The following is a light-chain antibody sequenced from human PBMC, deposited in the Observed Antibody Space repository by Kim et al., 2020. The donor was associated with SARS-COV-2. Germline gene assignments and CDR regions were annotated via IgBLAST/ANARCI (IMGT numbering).Light chain of an antibody. Sequence: EIVMTKSPATLSVSPGERATLSCRASQSVSSNLAWYQQKPGQDPRLLIYGASTRATGIPARFSGSGSGTEFTLTISSLQSEDFAVYYCQQYNNWPPLTFGGGTKLEI. CDR2: GAS. CDR1: QSVSSN. J-gene: IGKJ4*01. V-gene: IGKV3D-15*01. CDR3: QQYNNWPPLT.